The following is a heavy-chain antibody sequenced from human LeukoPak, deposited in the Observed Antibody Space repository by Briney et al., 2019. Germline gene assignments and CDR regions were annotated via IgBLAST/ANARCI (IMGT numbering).Heavy chain of an antibody. J-gene: IGHJ4*02. CDR3: ARGQTTVTYLDDRDY. Sequence: GGSLRLSCAASGYTFSSYSMNWVRQAPGKGLEWVSSISSSSSYIYYADSVKGRFTISRDNAKNSLYLQMNSLRAEDTAVYYCARGQTTVTYLDDRDYWGQGTLVTVSS. D-gene: IGHD4-17*01. CDR1: GYTFSSYS. CDR2: ISSSSSYI. V-gene: IGHV3-21*01.